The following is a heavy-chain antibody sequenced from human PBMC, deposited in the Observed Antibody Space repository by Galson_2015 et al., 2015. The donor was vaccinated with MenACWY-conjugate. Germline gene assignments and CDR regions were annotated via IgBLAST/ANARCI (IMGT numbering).Heavy chain of an antibody. CDR1: GFTFSSYG. D-gene: IGHD2-2*01. CDR2: ISYDGSNK. Sequence: SLRLSCAASGFTFSSYGMHWVRQAPGKGLEWVAVISYDGSNKYYADSVKGRFTISRDNSKNTLYLQMNSLRAEDTAVYYCAKAHSLPDIVVVPAADALDIGGRGTMVTASS. CDR3: AKAHSLPDIVVVPAADALDI. V-gene: IGHV3-30*18. J-gene: IGHJ3*02.